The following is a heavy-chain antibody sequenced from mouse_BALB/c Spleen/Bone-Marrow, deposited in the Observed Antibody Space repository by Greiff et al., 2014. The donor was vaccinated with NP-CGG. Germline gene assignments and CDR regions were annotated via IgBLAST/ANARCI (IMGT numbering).Heavy chain of an antibody. CDR3: ARVRNWADY. D-gene: IGHD4-1*01. J-gene: IGHJ2*01. CDR1: GYAFSSYW. Sequence: QVTLKESGAELVRPGSSVKISCKAPGYAFSSYWMNWVKQRPGQGLEWIGQIYPGDGDTNYNGKFKGKATLTADKSSSTAYMQLSSLTSEDSAVYFCARVRNWADYWGQGTTLTVSS. V-gene: IGHV1-80*01. CDR2: IYPGDGDT.